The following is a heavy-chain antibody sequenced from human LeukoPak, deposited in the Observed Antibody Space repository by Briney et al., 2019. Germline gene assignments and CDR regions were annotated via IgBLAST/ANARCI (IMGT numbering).Heavy chain of an antibody. CDR3: ARLNSYGKIDY. J-gene: IGHJ4*02. D-gene: IGHD5-18*01. Sequence: PSETLSLTCTVSGGSISSYYWSWIRQPPGKGLEWVWYIYYSGSTNYNPSLKSRVTISVDTSKNQFSLKLSSVTAADTAVYYCARLNSYGKIDYWGQGTLVTVSS. CDR2: IYYSGST. CDR1: GGSISSYY. V-gene: IGHV4-59*12.